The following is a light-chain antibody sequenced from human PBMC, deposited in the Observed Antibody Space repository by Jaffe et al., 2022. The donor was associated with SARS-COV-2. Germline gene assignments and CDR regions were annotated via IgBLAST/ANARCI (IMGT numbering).Light chain of an antibody. J-gene: IGKJ4*01. CDR1: QAISSY. CDR3: QQFFNYPLT. Sequence: DIQLTQSPSFLSASVGDRVTITCRASQAISSYLAWYQQKLGKAPKLLIYVASTLQGGVPSRFSGSGSGTEFTLTISSLQPEDFATYYCQQFFNYPLTFGGGTKVEIK. V-gene: IGKV1-9*01. CDR2: VAS.